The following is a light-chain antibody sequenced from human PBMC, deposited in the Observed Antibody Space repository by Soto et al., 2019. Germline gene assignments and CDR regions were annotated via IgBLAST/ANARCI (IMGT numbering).Light chain of an antibody. CDR3: QQYASSPLT. Sequence: EIVLTQSPGTLSLSSGERDTLSCRASQSVRSNYLAWYQQKPGQAPRLLIYGASSRATGIPDRFGGSGSGTDLTLTISRLEPEDFAVYYCQQYASSPLTFGGGTKVEIK. J-gene: IGKJ4*01. V-gene: IGKV3-20*01. CDR1: QSVRSNY. CDR2: GAS.